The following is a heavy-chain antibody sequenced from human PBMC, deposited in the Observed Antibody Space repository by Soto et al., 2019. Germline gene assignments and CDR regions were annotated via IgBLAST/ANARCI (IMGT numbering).Heavy chain of an antibody. D-gene: IGHD3-22*01. CDR1: GYTFTYRY. Sequence: SVKVSCKASGYTFTYRYLHCVRQAPGQALEWMGWITPFNGNTNYAQKFQDRVTITRDRSMSTAYMELSSLRSEDTAMYYCARSPTRGYDSSGHDAFDIWGQGTMVTVSS. J-gene: IGHJ3*02. CDR3: ARSPTRGYDSSGHDAFDI. CDR2: ITPFNGNT. V-gene: IGHV1-45*02.